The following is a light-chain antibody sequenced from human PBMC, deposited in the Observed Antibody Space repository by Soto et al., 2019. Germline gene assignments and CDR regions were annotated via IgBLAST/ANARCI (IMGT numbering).Light chain of an antibody. CDR1: QSVSSSY. V-gene: IGKV3-20*01. Sequence: EIVLTQSPGTLSLSPGERATLSCRASQSVSSSYLAWYQQKPGQAPRLLIYGASSRATGIPDRFSGSGSGKAFTLILSRLLPEDFAVYYCQQYGASPRTFGQGTKV. CDR3: QQYGASPRT. J-gene: IGKJ1*01. CDR2: GAS.